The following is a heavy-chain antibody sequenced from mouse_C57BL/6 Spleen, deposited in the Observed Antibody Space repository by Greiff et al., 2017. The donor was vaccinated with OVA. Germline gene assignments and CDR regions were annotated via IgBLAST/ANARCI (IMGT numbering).Heavy chain of an antibody. J-gene: IGHJ3*01. V-gene: IGHV1-26*01. CDR2: INPNNGGT. D-gene: IGHD2-2*01. CDR1: GYTFTDYY. Sequence: EVQLQQSGPELVKPGASVKISCKASGYTFTDYYMNWVKQSHGKSLEWIGDINPNNGGTSYNQKFKGKAPLTVDKSSSTAYMERRSLTSEDSAVYYCARYGGYGYDRGWFAYWGQGTLVTVSA. CDR3: ARYGGYGYDRGWFAY.